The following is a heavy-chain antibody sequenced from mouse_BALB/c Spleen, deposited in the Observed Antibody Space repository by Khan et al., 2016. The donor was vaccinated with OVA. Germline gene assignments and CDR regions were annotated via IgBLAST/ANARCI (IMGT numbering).Heavy chain of an antibody. Sequence: EVELVESGGDLVKPGGSLKLSCAASGFTFSNYDMSWVRQTPDKRLGWVATISSAGSYTYYPDSVKGRFTISRANAKNTLYLQLSSLKSEDTAMYYCARRGYDEAWFAYWGHGTLVTVSA. CDR3: ARRGYDEAWFAY. CDR1: GFTFSNYD. D-gene: IGHD2-2*01. V-gene: IGHV5-6*01. J-gene: IGHJ3*01. CDR2: ISSAGSYT.